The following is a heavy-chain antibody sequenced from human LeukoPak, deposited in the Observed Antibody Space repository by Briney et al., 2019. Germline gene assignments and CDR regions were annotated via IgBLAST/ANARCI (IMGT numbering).Heavy chain of an antibody. CDR1: GYTFTGYY. Sequence: ASVKVSCKASGYTFTGYYMHWVRQAPGQGLEWMGWINPNSGGTNYAQKFQGRVTMARDTSISTAYMELSRLRSDDTAVYYCARDESRDGYNLFDNWGQGTLVTVSS. D-gene: IGHD5-24*01. CDR2: INPNSGGT. V-gene: IGHV1-2*02. CDR3: ARDESRDGYNLFDN. J-gene: IGHJ4*02.